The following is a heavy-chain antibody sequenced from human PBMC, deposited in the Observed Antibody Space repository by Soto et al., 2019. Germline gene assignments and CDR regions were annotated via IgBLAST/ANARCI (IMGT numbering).Heavy chain of an antibody. CDR1: GFTFSSYS. CDR2: ISSGSKTI. CDR3: AREDILGVRSFDY. D-gene: IGHD3-10*01. V-gene: IGHV3-48*02. Sequence: GGSLRLSCAASGFTFSSYSVNWVRQAPGKGLEWVSYISSGSKTIYYADSVKGRFTVSRDNAKNSQYLQMNSLTDEDTAVYYCAREDILGVRSFDYWGRGTLVTVSS. J-gene: IGHJ4*02.